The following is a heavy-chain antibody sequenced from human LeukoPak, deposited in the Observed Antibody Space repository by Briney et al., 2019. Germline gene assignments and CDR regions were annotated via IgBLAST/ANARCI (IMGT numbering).Heavy chain of an antibody. CDR1: GFTFSSYS. D-gene: IGHD3-16*01. CDR3: VRDDGAYYQHSMDV. CDR2: ISSSSSYI. J-gene: IGHJ6*03. V-gene: IGHV3-21*01. Sequence: GGSLRLSCAASGFTFSSYSMNWVRQAPGKGLEWVSSISSSSSYIYYADSVKGRFTISRDNAKNSLYLQMNSLRVEDTAVYYCVRDDGAYYQHSMDVWGKGTTVTVSS.